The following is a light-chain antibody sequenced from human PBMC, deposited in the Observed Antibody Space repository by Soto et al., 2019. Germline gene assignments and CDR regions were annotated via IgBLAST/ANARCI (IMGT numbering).Light chain of an antibody. Sequence: DIVMTQSPDSLAVSLGERATINCKSSQSVLYSSNNKNYLAWYQQKPGQPPKMLIYWASTRESGVPDRFSGSGSGTDFTLTIRRLEPEYFAVYYCQQYGSSSPWTFGQGTKVDIK. J-gene: IGKJ1*01. CDR1: QSVLYSSNNKNY. V-gene: IGKV4-1*01. CDR2: WAS. CDR3: QQYGSSSPWT.